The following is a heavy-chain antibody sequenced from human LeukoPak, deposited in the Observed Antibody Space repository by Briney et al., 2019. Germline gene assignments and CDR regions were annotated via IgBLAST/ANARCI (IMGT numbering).Heavy chain of an antibody. Sequence: GASVKVSCKASGYTFTSYGISWVRQAPGQGLEWMGWISAYNGNTNYAQKLQGRVTMTTDTSTSTACMELRSLRSDDTAVYYCARAGQYCSSTSCQHRRYYYGMDVWGKGTTVTVSS. D-gene: IGHD2-2*01. CDR1: GYTFTSYG. J-gene: IGHJ6*04. V-gene: IGHV1-18*04. CDR3: ARAGQYCSSTSCQHRRYYYGMDV. CDR2: ISAYNGNT.